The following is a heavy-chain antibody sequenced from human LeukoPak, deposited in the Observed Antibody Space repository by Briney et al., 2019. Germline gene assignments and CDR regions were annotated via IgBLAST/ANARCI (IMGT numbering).Heavy chain of an antibody. CDR3: ARGIVFPKTMDY. J-gene: IGHJ4*02. CDR1: GGSISTNNHY. D-gene: IGHD1-26*01. V-gene: IGHV4-39*01. Sequence: SETLSLTCTVSGGSISTNNHYWGWIRQPPGKGLEWIASVHYRGNTAYNPSLRSRVTISIDTSKNQFSLKLSSVTAADTATYFCARGIVFPKTMDYWGQGALVTVSS. CDR2: VHYRGNT.